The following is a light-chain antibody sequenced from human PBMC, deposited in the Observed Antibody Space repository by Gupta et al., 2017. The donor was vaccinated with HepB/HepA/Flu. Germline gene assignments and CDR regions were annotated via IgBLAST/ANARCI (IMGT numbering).Light chain of an antibody. CDR1: QSPLYSDGNTY. CDR2: KVS. CDR3: RQGTYWPVT. Sequence: DVVMTQSPLSLPVTLGQPASISCRSSQSPLYSDGNTYLSWFQQRPGQSPRRLIYKVSNRDSGVPDRFSGSGSGTDFTLKISRVEAEDVGVYYCRQGTYWPVTFGQGTKVEIK. V-gene: IGKV2-30*01. J-gene: IGKJ1*01.